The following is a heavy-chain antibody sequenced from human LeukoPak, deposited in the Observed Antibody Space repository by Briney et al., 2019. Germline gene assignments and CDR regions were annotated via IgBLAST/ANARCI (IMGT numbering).Heavy chain of an antibody. D-gene: IGHD3-22*01. J-gene: IGHJ4*02. CDR3: ARQEARNYYYEGLDY. CDR2: ISYNGGRK. Sequence: GGSLRLSCGASGFIFSGYAIHWVRQDPGKGLEWVSLISYNGGRKEYADSVKGRFTIDRDNSKNTVYLQMNSLRPDDTAIYFCARQEARNYYYEGLDYWGQGNLVTVSS. CDR1: GFIFSGYA. V-gene: IGHV3-30*04.